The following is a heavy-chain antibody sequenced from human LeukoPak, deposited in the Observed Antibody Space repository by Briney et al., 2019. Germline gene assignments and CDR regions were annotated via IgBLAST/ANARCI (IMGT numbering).Heavy chain of an antibody. CDR3: AKDLRYSSSWSYFDY. CDR1: GFTFSSYA. Sequence: PGGSLRLSCAASGFTFSSYAMSWVRQAPGKGLEWVSAISGSGGSTYYADSVKGRFTISRDNSKNTLYPQMNSLRAEDTAIYYCAKDLRYSSSWSYFDYWGQGTLVTVSS. V-gene: IGHV3-23*01. CDR2: ISGSGGST. D-gene: IGHD6-13*01. J-gene: IGHJ4*02.